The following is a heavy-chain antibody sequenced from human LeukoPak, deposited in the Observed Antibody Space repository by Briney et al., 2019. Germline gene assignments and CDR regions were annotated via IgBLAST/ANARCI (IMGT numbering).Heavy chain of an antibody. J-gene: IGHJ3*02. Sequence: SETLSLTCTVSGGSICSYYWSWIRQPPGKGLEWIGYIYYSGSTNYNPSLKSRVTISVDTSKNQFSLKLSSVTAADTAVYYCASLYHDYGDSDAFDIWGQGTMVTVSS. D-gene: IGHD4-17*01. V-gene: IGHV4-59*01. CDR1: GGSICSYY. CDR3: ASLYHDYGDSDAFDI. CDR2: IYYSGST.